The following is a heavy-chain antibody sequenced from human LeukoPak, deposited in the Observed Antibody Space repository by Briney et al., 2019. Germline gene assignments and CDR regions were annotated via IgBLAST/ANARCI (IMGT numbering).Heavy chain of an antibody. CDR2: IKQDGSQK. V-gene: IGHV3-7*04. Sequence: GGSLRPSCAASGFTFSSYWMSWVRQAPGKGLEWVANIKQDGSQKFYVDSVKGRFTISRDNAKNSLYLQMNSLRDEDTAVYYCARDWNYYDNSGFYGEYWGQGTLVTVSS. CDR1: GFTFSSYW. D-gene: IGHD3-22*01. CDR3: ARDWNYYDNSGFYGEY. J-gene: IGHJ4*02.